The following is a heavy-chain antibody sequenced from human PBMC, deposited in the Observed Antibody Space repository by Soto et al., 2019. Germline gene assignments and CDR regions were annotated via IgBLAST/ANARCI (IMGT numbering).Heavy chain of an antibody. CDR2: VYHTGDT. CDR3: AREIVTAGGNNYFDH. J-gene: IGHJ5*02. Sequence: ETLSLTCGVSGCTVTSSDWWRWVRQSPVGGLEWIGNVYHTGDTNLNPSLQSRVTISVDKSNNQFSLRLNSLTAADTAVYFCAREIVTAGGNNYFDHWRPGNLVTVSS. V-gene: IGHV4-4*01. CDR1: GCTVTSSDW. D-gene: IGHD2-21*02.